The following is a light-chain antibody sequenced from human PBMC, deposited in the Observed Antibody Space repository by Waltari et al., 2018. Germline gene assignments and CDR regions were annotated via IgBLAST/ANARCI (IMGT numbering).Light chain of an antibody. CDR2: LNT. Sequence: QPVLTQPPSVSGAPGQRVTISCTGNNSNIGAGYDVHWYQQLPGTAPKLLISLNTNRPSGVPDRFSGSKSGTSASLAITGLQAEDEADYYCQSYDMSLSGSRVFGGGTKLTVL. CDR1: NSNIGAGYD. CDR3: QSYDMSLSGSRV. J-gene: IGLJ3*02. V-gene: IGLV1-40*01.